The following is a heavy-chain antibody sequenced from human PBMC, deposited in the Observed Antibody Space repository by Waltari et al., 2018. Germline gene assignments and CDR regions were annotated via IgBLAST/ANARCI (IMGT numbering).Heavy chain of an antibody. J-gene: IGHJ6*02. Sequence: EVQLVESGGGLIKPGGSLRLSCAASGFTVSSNYMSWVRQAPGQGREWVSVIYSGGSTYYADSVKGRFTISRDNSKNTLYLQMNSLRAEDTAVYYCARDRGGYSYGPIPIYYYYGMDVWGQGTTVTVSS. CDR3: ARDRGGYSYGPIPIYYYYGMDV. CDR1: GFTVSSNY. D-gene: IGHD5-18*01. CDR2: IYSGGST. V-gene: IGHV3-53*01.